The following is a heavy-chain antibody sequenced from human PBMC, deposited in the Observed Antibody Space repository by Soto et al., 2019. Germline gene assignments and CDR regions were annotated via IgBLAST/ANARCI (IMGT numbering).Heavy chain of an antibody. CDR3: ARGNVDIVATIKAPRGYYYYYMDV. V-gene: IGHV3-48*01. J-gene: IGHJ6*03. Sequence: GGSLRLSCAASGFTFSSYAMSWVRQAPGKGLEWVSDISGSSSSIYYADSVKGRFTISRDNAKNSLYLQMNSLRAEDTAVYYCARGNVDIVATIKAPRGYYYYYMDVWGKGTTVTVSS. D-gene: IGHD5-12*01. CDR2: ISGSSSSI. CDR1: GFTFSSYA.